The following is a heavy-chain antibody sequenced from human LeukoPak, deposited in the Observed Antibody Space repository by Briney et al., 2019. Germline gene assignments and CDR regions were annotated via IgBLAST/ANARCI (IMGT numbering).Heavy chain of an antibody. Sequence: SETLSLTCSVSGVSISTSVYYWGWIRQPPGKGLEWIGSIYSSGTTFYNPSRESRVTISLGVITSVDTSKNQFSLRMRSVTAADTAMYYCARARSQVVAATNWGQGTLVTVSS. CDR2: IYSSGTT. CDR3: ARARSQVVAATN. J-gene: IGHJ4*02. V-gene: IGHV4-39*07. CDR1: GVSISTSVYY. D-gene: IGHD2-15*01.